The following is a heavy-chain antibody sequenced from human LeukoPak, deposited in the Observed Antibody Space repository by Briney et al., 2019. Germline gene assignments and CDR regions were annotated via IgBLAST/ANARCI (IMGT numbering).Heavy chain of an antibody. J-gene: IGHJ4*02. D-gene: IGHD5-12*01. CDR3: ARGFLVYSGYDRQIDY. Sequence: SEPLSLTCAVYGGSFSGYYWSWIRQPPGKGLEWIGEINHSGSTNYNPSLKSRVSISVDTSKNQFSLKLSSVTAADTAVYYCARGFLVYSGYDRQIDYWGQGTLVTVSS. V-gene: IGHV4-34*01. CDR1: GGSFSGYY. CDR2: INHSGST.